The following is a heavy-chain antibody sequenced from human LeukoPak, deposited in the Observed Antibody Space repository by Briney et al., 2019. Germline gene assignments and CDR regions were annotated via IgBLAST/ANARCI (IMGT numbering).Heavy chain of an antibody. CDR2: INPNSGGT. Sequence: EASVKVSCKASGYTFTGYYMHWVRQAPGQGLEWMGWINPNSGGTNYAQKFQGRVTMTRDTSISTAYMELSRLRSDDTAVYYCARDHGRVVVAATYMHVYWGQGTLVTVSS. CDR1: GYTFTGYY. D-gene: IGHD2-15*01. CDR3: ARDHGRVVVAATYMHVY. V-gene: IGHV1-2*02. J-gene: IGHJ4*02.